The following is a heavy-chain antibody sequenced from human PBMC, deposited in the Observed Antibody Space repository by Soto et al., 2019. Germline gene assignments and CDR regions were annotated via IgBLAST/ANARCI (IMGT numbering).Heavy chain of an antibody. CDR2: IYYSGST. J-gene: IGHJ5*02. D-gene: IGHD2-2*01. V-gene: IGHV4-31*03. CDR1: GGSFSSGCFY. CDR3: ARALRMGVKAAMPPWRNWFDP. Sequence: KTXGTLALTFTVSGGSFSSGCFYWSWIRQHPGKGLEWIGYIYYSGSTYYNPSLKSRVTISVDTSKNQFSLKLSSVTAADTAVYYCARALRMGVKAAMPPWRNWFDPWGQGTLVTVPS.